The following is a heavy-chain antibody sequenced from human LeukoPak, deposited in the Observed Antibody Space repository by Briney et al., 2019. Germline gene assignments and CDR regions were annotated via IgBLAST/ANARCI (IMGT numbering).Heavy chain of an antibody. CDR1: GGSISSGSYY. V-gene: IGHV4-61*02. Sequence: SQTLSLTCTVSGGSISSGSYYWSWIRQPAGKGLEWIGRIYTSGSTNYNPSLKSRVTISVDTSKNQFSLKLSSVTAADTAVYYCARAASSSGWPTPDPPDYWGQGTLVTVSS. J-gene: IGHJ4*02. CDR3: ARAASSSGWPTPDPPDY. CDR2: IYTSGST. D-gene: IGHD6-19*01.